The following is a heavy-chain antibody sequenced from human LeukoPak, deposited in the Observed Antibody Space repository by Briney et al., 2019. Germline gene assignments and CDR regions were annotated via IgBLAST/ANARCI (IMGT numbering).Heavy chain of an antibody. CDR1: GYTFTTYA. Sequence: ASVKVSCKASGYTFTTYAMHWVRQAPGQRLEWMGWINAGNGNTKYSQKFQGRVTITRDTSASTAYMELRSLRSDDTAVFYCARAPPGFSYGPGDYWGQGTLVTVSS. D-gene: IGHD3-10*01. V-gene: IGHV1-3*01. CDR2: INAGNGNT. J-gene: IGHJ4*02. CDR3: ARAPPGFSYGPGDY.